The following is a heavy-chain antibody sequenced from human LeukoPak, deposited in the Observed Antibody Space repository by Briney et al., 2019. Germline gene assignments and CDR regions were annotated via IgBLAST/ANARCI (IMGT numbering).Heavy chain of an antibody. CDR1: GGSISSYY. CDR3: ARGRTGSYFAADY. J-gene: IGHJ4*02. CDR2: VHYSGST. V-gene: IGHV4-59*01. D-gene: IGHD1-26*01. Sequence: SETLALTCTVSGGSISSYYWSWVRQPPGKGLEWIGYVHYSGSTKYNPSLKSRVTISVDTSKNQFSLKLSSVTAADTAVYYCARGRTGSYFAADYWGQGTLVTVSS.